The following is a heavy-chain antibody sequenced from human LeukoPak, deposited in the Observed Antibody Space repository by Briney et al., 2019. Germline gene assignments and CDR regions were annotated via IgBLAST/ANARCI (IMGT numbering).Heavy chain of an antibody. CDR1: GYTFTGYY. D-gene: IGHD3-9*01. V-gene: IGHV1-2*02. CDR2: INPNSGGT. Sequence: ASVKVSCKASGYTFTGYYMHWVRQAPGQGLEWMGWINPNSGGTNYAQKFQGGVTMTRDTSISTAYMELSSLRSEDTAVYYCARDNYDILTGYSYWFDPWGQGTLVTVSS. J-gene: IGHJ5*02. CDR3: ARDNYDILTGYSYWFDP.